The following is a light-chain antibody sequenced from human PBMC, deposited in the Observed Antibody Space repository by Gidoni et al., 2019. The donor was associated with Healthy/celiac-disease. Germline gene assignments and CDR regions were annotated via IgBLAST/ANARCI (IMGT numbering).Light chain of an antibody. V-gene: IGKV4-1*01. CDR3: QQYYSTPSWT. CDR2: WAS. CDR1: QSVLYSSNNKNY. Sequence: DIVMTQSPDSLAVSLGERATINCKSSQSVLYSSNNKNYLAWYQQKPGQPPKLLIYWASTRESGVPDRVSGSGSGTDFTLTISSLQAEDVAVYYCQQYYSTPSWTFGQXTKVEIK. J-gene: IGKJ1*01.